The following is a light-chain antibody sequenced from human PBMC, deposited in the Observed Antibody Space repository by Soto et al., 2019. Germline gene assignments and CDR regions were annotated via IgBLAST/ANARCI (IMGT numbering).Light chain of an antibody. J-gene: IGLJ2*01. V-gene: IGLV7-46*01. CDR3: SLSFGGTVV. CDR1: TGGVTSGHW. Sequence: QAVVTQEPSMTVSPGGTVTLTCGSSTGGVTSGHWPYWLQQKAGQAPRTLIYDATNKHSWTPARFSGSLLGGKAALTLSGAQPEDEAEYYCSLSFGGTVVFGGGTKLTVL. CDR2: DAT.